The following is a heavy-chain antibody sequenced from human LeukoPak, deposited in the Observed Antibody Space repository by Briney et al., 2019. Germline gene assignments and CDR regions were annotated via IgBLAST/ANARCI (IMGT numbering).Heavy chain of an antibody. J-gene: IGHJ4*02. CDR2: ISTDGGIT. CDR1: GFTFSSYW. Sequence: GGSLRLSCAASGFTFSSYWMHWVRQAPGKGLVWVSRISTDGGITSHADSVKGRFTISRDNAKNSLYLQMNSLRAEDTAVYFCSAALTSAINYWGQGTLVTVSS. D-gene: IGHD5-18*01. V-gene: IGHV3-74*01. CDR3: SAALTSAINY.